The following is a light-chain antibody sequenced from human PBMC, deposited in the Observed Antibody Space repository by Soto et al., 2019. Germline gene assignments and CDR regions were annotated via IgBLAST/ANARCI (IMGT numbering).Light chain of an antibody. CDR3: QQYNNGWT. CDR1: QSVSSN. Sequence: EIVMTQSPATLSVSPGERATLSCRASQSVSSNLAWYQQKPGQAPRLLIYDTSTRVTGIPARFSGSGSGTEFTLTISSLQSEDFAVYYCQQYNNGWTFGQGTNVDIK. V-gene: IGKV3-15*01. CDR2: DTS. J-gene: IGKJ1*01.